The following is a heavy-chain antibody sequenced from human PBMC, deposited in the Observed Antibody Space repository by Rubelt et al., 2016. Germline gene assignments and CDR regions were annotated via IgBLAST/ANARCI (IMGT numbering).Heavy chain of an antibody. Sequence: QVQLQQWGAGVLKPSETLSLTCAVYGGSLRGYYWSWIRQSPGKGLEWIGEINHSGSADSKSSLKSRVTMSVDTSKNQFSLRLTSGTAADTAVYYCARLYTHGYAYWCQGVLVTVSS. D-gene: IGHD5-18*01. V-gene: IGHV4-34*01. J-gene: IGHJ4*02. CDR2: INHSGSA. CDR3: ARLYTHGYAY. CDR1: GGSLRGYY.